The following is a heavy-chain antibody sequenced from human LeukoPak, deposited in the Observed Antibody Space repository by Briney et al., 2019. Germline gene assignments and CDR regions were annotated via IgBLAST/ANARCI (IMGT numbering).Heavy chain of an antibody. D-gene: IGHD5-12*01. V-gene: IGHV4-61*01. CDR1: GGSVSSGSYY. J-gene: IGHJ4*02. CDR2: IYYSGST. Sequence: SETLSLTCTVSGGSVSSGSYYWSWIRQPPGKGLEWIGYIYYSGSTNYNPSLKSRVTISVDTSKNQFSLKLSSVTAADTAVYYCAREFAGYAYFDYWGQGTLVTVSS. CDR3: AREFAGYAYFDY.